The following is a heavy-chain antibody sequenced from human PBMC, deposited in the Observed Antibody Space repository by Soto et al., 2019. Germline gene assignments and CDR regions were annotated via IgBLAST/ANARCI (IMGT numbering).Heavy chain of an antibody. CDR3: VGAATWTGKSLEY. CDR1: GFTFSSYA. V-gene: IGHV3-30-3*01. D-gene: IGHD5-12*01. Sequence: QVQLVESGGGVVQPGRSLRLSCAASGFTFSSYAMHWVRQAPGKGLEWVAVISYDGSNKYYADSVKGRFTISRDNSKNTLYLQMNSLRTDDSAVYYCVGAATWTGKSLEYWGQGTLVTVSS. J-gene: IGHJ4*02. CDR2: ISYDGSNK.